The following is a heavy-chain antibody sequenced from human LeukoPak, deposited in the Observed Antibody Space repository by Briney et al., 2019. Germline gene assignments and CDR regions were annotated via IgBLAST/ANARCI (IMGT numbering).Heavy chain of an antibody. CDR3: ARLDKETTTGTVGWFDP. V-gene: IGHV5-51*01. Sequence: GESLKISCKGSGYTFTSYWIAWVRQMPGKGLEWMGIIYPRDSDTRYSPSFQGQVTISADKSISTAYLQWSSLKASDTAIYYCARLDKETTTGTVGWFDPWGQGTLVTVSS. D-gene: IGHD1-1*01. CDR2: IYPRDSDT. J-gene: IGHJ5*02. CDR1: GYTFTSYW.